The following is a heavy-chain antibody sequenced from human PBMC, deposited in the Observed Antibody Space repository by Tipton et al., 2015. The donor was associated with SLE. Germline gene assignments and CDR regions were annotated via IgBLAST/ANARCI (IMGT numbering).Heavy chain of an antibody. CDR1: GFTFSSYA. CDR2: ISGSGGST. J-gene: IGHJ3*02. V-gene: IGHV3-23*01. CDR3: ARLSVVVIGTI. Sequence: SLRLSCAASGFTFSSYAMSWVRQAPGKGLEWVSAISGSGGSTYYADSVKGRFTISRDNSKNTLYLQMSSLRAEDTAVYYCARLSVVVIGTIWGQGTMVTVSS. D-gene: IGHD3-22*01.